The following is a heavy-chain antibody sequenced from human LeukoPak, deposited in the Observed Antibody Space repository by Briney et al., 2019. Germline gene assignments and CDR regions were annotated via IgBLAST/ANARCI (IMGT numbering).Heavy chain of an antibody. V-gene: IGHV3-23*01. J-gene: IGHJ4*02. Sequence: PSETLSLTCAVYGGSFSGYYWSWVRQAPGKGLEWFSAITDSGTTYYADSVRGRFIISRDNSKNTLYLQMNSLIAEDTAIYYCARGTGGVDYWGQGTLVTVSS. D-gene: IGHD7-27*01. CDR2: ITDSGTT. CDR1: GGSFSGYY. CDR3: ARGTGGVDY.